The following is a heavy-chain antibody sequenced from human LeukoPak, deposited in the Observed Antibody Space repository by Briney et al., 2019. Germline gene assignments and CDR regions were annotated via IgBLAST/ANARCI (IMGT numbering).Heavy chain of an antibody. Sequence: KASETLSLTCTVSGGSISSGGYYCSWIRQHPGKGLEWIGYIYYSGSTYYNPSLKSRVTISVDTSKNQFSLKLSSVTAADTAVYYCARSRYYYDSSGYFVGEYFQHWGQGTLVTVSS. J-gene: IGHJ1*01. CDR2: IYYSGST. V-gene: IGHV4-31*03. CDR1: GGSISSGGYY. CDR3: ARSRYYYDSSGYFVGEYFQH. D-gene: IGHD3-22*01.